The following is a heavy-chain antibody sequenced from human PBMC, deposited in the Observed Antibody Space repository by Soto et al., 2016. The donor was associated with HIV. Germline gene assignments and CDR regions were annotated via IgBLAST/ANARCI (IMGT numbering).Heavy chain of an antibody. CDR1: GFKFDDYG. V-gene: IGHV3-20*04. CDR3: VRGPSGGITYFDS. Sequence: EVQLVESGGRVIRPGGSLRLSCAASGFKFDDYGLSWVRQVPGKGLEWVSGIDWSGTSADYADSVKGRFTIVRDNAKNFFYLQMNSLRVEDTALYYCVRGPSGGITYFDSWGQGTLLTVSS. CDR2: IDWSGTSA. D-gene: IGHD1-20*01. J-gene: IGHJ4*02.